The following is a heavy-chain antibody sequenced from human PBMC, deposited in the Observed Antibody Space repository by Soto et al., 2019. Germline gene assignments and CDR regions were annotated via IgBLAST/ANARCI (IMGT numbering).Heavy chain of an antibody. J-gene: IGHJ4*02. D-gene: IGHD1-26*01. CDR3: ARVRVEANPMGFYFDY. Sequence: ASVKVSCKASGYTFTGYYMHWVRQAPGQGLEWMGWINPNSGGTNYAQKFQGRVTMTRDTSISTAYMELSRLRSDDTAVYYCARVRVEANPMGFYFDYWGQGTLVTVSS. CDR2: INPNSGGT. V-gene: IGHV1-2*02. CDR1: GYTFTGYY.